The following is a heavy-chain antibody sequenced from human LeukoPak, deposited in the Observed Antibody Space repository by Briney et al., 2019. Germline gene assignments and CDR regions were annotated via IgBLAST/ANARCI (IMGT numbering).Heavy chain of an antibody. CDR3: ARGASAGSVDY. D-gene: IGHD3-10*01. Sequence: SETLSLTCTVSGGSISSSVYYWGWIRQPPGKGLEWIGSMFYSGSTFYNPSLKSRVTISVDTSKNQFSLKLTSVTAADTAVYYCARGASAGSVDYWGQGTLVTVSS. V-gene: IGHV4-39*07. CDR1: GGSISSSVYY. CDR2: MFYSGST. J-gene: IGHJ4*02.